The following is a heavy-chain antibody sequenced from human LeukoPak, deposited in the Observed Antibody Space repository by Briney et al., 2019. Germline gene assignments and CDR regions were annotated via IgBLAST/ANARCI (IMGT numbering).Heavy chain of an antibody. D-gene: IGHD5-24*01. J-gene: IGHJ4*02. V-gene: IGHV3-23*01. CDR1: GFIFSNYA. CDR3: AKVQEMGTILPPFHF. CDR2: ISGSGGVT. Sequence: PGGSLRLSCEASGFIFSNYAMSWVRQAPGKGLDWVSAISGSGGVTYYADSVKGRFTISRDNSRNTLYLRGNSLRAADTAVYYCAKVQEMGTILPPFHFWGQGTLVTVSS.